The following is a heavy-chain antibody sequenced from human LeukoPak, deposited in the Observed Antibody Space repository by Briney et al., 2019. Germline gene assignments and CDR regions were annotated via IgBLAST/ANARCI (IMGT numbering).Heavy chain of an antibody. CDR2: ISGSGGST. Sequence: QSGGSLRLSCAASGFTFSSYAMSWVRQVPGKGLEWVSAISGSGGSTYYADSMKGRFTISRDNSKNTLYLQMNSLRAEDTAVYYCAKDASHYDFRSGYFAFDIWGQGTMVTVSS. D-gene: IGHD3-3*01. CDR1: GFTFSSYA. CDR3: AKDASHYDFRSGYFAFDI. J-gene: IGHJ3*02. V-gene: IGHV3-23*01.